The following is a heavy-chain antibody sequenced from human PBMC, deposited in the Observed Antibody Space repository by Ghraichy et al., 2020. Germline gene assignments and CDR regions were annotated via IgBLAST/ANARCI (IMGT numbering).Heavy chain of an antibody. CDR2: INHSGST. CDR1: GGSFSGYY. CDR3: ASITSIAVAGTHSYYYYGMDV. V-gene: IGHV4-34*01. Sequence: SETLSLTCAVYGGSFSGYYWSWIRQPPGKGLEWIGEINHSGSTNYNPSLKSRVTISVDTSKNQFSLKLSSVTAADMAVYYCASITSIAVAGTHSYYYYGMDVWGQGTTVTVSS. J-gene: IGHJ6*02. D-gene: IGHD6-19*01.